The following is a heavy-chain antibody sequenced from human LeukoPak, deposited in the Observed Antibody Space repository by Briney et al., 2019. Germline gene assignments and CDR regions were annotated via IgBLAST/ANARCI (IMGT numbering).Heavy chain of an antibody. CDR3: ARDYAAERAFDI. Sequence: VASVKVSCKASGYTFTSYDINWVRQATGQGLEWMGWMNPNSGNTGYAQKFQGRVTMTRNTSISTAYMELSSLRSEDTAVYYCARDYAAERAFDIWGQGTMVTVSS. D-gene: IGHD6-13*01. CDR1: GYTFTSYD. CDR2: MNPNSGNT. J-gene: IGHJ3*02. V-gene: IGHV1-8*01.